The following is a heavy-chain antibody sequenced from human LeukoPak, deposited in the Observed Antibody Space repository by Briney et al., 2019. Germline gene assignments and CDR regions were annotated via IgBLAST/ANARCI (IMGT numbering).Heavy chain of an antibody. CDR2: ISDSGGST. CDR1: GFTFSISA. CDR3: AKVSESNYDILTGYYTPYYFDY. J-gene: IGHJ4*02. D-gene: IGHD3-9*01. Sequence: GGSLRLSCAASGFTFSISAMSWVRQAPGKGLEWVSGISDSGGSTFYADSVKGRFTISRDNSKYILYLQMNSLRADDTAVYYCAKVSESNYDILTGYYTPYYFDYWGQGTLVTVSS. V-gene: IGHV3-23*01.